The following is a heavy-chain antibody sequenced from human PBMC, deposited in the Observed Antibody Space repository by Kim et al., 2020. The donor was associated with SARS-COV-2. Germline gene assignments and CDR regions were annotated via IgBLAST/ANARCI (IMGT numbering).Heavy chain of an antibody. V-gene: IGHV3-74*01. D-gene: IGHD3-16*01. Sequence: GGSLRLSCAASGFTFRGQAMHWVRQTPGKRLVWVARILEEGGRKDYADSVKGRVTISRDNDKNMLYLQMNSLRVEDTAVYYCTRGMTPTGGAWGLGTQGTVSS. CDR1: GFTFRGQA. CDR2: ILEEGGRK. J-gene: IGHJ5*02. CDR3: TRGMTPTGGA.